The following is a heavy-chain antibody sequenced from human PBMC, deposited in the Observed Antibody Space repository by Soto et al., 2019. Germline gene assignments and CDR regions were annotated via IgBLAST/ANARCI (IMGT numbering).Heavy chain of an antibody. CDR2: ISWNSGSI. D-gene: IGHD3-22*01. CDR3: AKAYYDDAFDI. J-gene: IGHJ3*02. V-gene: IGHV3-9*01. CDR1: GFTFDDYA. Sequence: HPGGSLRLSCAASGFTFDDYAMHWVRQAPGKGLEWVSGISWNSGSIGYADSVKGRFTISRDNAKNSLYLQMNSLRAEDTALYYCAKAYYDDAFDIWGQGTMVTVS.